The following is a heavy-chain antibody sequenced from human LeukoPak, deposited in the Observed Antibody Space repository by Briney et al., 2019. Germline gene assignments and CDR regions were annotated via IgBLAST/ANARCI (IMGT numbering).Heavy chain of an antibody. D-gene: IGHD3-9*01. Sequence: GGSLRLSCAASGFTFSRYDMSWVRQAPGKGLEWLSVISGSGGRTYHADSVKGRFTVSRDNSKNTLYLQMNSLRAEDTAVFYCAKDLRPDISTGSPFDYWGQGTLVTVSS. CDR2: ISGSGGRT. J-gene: IGHJ4*02. CDR3: AKDLRPDISTGSPFDY. V-gene: IGHV3-23*01. CDR1: GFTFSRYD.